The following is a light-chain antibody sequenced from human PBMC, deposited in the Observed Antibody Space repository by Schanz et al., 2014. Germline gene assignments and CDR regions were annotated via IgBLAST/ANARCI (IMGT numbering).Light chain of an antibody. CDR3: QQYNRSSLT. Sequence: DIQMTQSPSSLSASVGDRVTLTCRASQSISSYLNWYQQKPGKAPKLLIYAASSLQSGVPSRFSGSGSGTEFTLTISSLQPDDSATYYCQQYNRSSLTFGGGTKVEIK. CDR2: AAS. V-gene: IGKV1-39*01. J-gene: IGKJ4*01. CDR1: QSISSY.